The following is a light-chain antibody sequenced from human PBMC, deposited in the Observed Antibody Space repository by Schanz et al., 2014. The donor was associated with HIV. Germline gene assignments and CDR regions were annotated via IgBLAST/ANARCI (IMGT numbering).Light chain of an antibody. Sequence: QSALTQPPSASGSPGQSVTISCTGTSSDVGNYNYVSWYQHHPGKAPKLMIFDVSVRPSGVPDRFSGSKSGSTASLTVSGLQPEDEADYYCSSYAGNDNYVFGTGTKLTVL. CDR1: SSDVGNYNY. V-gene: IGLV2-8*01. CDR3: SSYAGNDNYV. J-gene: IGLJ1*01. CDR2: DVS.